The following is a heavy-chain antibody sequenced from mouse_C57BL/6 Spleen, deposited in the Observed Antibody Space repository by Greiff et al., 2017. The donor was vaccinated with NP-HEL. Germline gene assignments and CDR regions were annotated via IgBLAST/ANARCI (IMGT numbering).Heavy chain of an antibody. D-gene: IGHD1-1*01. Sequence: VQLQQPGTELVKPGASVKLSCTASGYTFTSYWLHWVQQTPGQGLEWLGNINPSNGGTNYHEKFKSKATLTVDKSSSTAYMQISSLTSEDSGVYYCARDEDGSNRYFDGWGTGTTVTVSS. CDR2: INPSNGGT. V-gene: IGHV1-53*01. CDR3: ARDEDGSNRYFDG. J-gene: IGHJ1*03. CDR1: GYTFTSYW.